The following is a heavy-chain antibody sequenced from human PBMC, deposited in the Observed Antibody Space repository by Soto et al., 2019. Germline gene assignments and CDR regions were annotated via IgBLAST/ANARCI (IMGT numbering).Heavy chain of an antibody. CDR1: GFTFTSSA. D-gene: IGHD6-19*01. J-gene: IGHJ3*02. Sequence: GASVKVSCKASGFTFTSSAMQWVRQARGQRLEWIGWIVVGSGNTDYAQKFQERVTITRDMSTSTAYMELSSLRSEDTAVYYCAAEYSSATWSAFDIWGQGTMVTV. V-gene: IGHV1-58*02. CDR3: AAEYSSATWSAFDI. CDR2: IVVGSGNT.